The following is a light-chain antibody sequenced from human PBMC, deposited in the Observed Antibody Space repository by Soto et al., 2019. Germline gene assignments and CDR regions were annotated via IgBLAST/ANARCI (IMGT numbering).Light chain of an antibody. CDR2: DAS. Sequence: EIVLTQSPATLSLSPGERATLSCRASQSVSSFLAWYQQKPGQPPRLLIYDASNRATGIPARFSGSGSGTDFTLTISSLEPEDFAVYCCQHRSNWPPTFGGGTKVEIK. CDR3: QHRSNWPPT. V-gene: IGKV3-11*01. J-gene: IGKJ4*01. CDR1: QSVSSF.